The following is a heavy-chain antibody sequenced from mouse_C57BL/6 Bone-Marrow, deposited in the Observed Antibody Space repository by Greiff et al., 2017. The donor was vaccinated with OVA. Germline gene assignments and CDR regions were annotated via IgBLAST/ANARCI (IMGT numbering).Heavy chain of an antibody. CDR2: IDPETGGT. Sequence: LVESGAELVRPGASVTLSCKASGYTFTDYEMHWVKQTPVHGLEWIGAIDPETGGTAYNQKFKGKAILTADKSSSTAYMELRSLTSEDSAVYYCTRSGLTSMDYWGQGTSVTVSS. CDR1: GYTFTDYE. J-gene: IGHJ4*01. D-gene: IGHD4-1*01. CDR3: TRSGLTSMDY. V-gene: IGHV1-15*01.